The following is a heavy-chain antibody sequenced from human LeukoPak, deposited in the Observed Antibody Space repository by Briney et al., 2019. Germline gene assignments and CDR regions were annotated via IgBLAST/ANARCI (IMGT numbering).Heavy chain of an antibody. V-gene: IGHV3-53*04. CDR3: ARESSVSGWFIY. CDR2: IYAGGST. J-gene: IGHJ4*02. Sequence: GGSLRLSCAASGFTVSNNFMGWVRQAPGKGLEWVSGIYAGGSTYYADSVKGRFTLSRHNSENTLSLEMNGLRPEDTALYYCARESSVSGWFIYWGQGTLVTVSS. D-gene: IGHD6-19*01. CDR1: GFTVSNNF.